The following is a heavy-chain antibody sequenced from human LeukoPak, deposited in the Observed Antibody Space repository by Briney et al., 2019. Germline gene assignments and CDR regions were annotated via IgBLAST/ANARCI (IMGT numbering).Heavy chain of an antibody. CDR2: IHTSGST. Sequence: SETLSLTCTVSGGSISSYYWSWLRQPPGKGLEWIGRIHTSGSTNYNPSLKSRVTMSVDTSKNQFSLKLSSVTAADTAVYYCARDSYYYDSSGYYRFDYWGQGTLVTVSS. D-gene: IGHD3-22*01. J-gene: IGHJ4*02. CDR3: ARDSYYYDSSGYYRFDY. CDR1: GGSISSYY. V-gene: IGHV4-4*07.